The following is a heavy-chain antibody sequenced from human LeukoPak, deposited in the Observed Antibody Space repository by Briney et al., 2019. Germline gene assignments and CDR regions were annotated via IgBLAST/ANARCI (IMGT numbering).Heavy chain of an antibody. J-gene: IGHJ4*02. CDR3: AKEGVAAAGKGDFDY. CDR1: GFTFSSYG. CDR2: ISYDGSNK. Sequence: QPGRSLRLSCAASGFTFSSYGMHWVRQAPGKRLEWVAVISYDGSNKYYADSVKGRFTISRDNSKNTLYLQMNSLRAEDTAVYYCAKEGVAAAGKGDFDYWGQGTLVTVSS. D-gene: IGHD6-13*01. V-gene: IGHV3-30*18.